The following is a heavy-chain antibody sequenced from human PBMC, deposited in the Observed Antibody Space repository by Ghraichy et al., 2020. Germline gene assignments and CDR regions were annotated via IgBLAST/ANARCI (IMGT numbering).Heavy chain of an antibody. CDR2: LSRSGGST. J-gene: IGHJ3*02. V-gene: IGHV3-23*01. D-gene: IGHD3-22*01. CDR1: GFTFSNFA. CDR3: AKDFLDGSGLPDAFDI. Sequence: SLRLFCAASGFTFSNFAMSWVRQAPGKGLEWVSALSRSGGSTYYADSVRGRFTISRDNSKNALYLQMNSLRADDTAVYYCAKDFLDGSGLPDAFDIWGQGTMVTVSS.